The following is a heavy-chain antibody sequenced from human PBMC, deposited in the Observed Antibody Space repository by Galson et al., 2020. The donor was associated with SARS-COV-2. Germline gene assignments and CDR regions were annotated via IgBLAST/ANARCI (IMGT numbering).Heavy chain of an antibody. CDR3: ARFRRDGYNRGGFDY. CDR1: GGPISSGGYS. V-gene: IGHV4-30-2*01. Sequence: SETLSLTCAVSGGPISSGGYSWSWIRQPPGKGLEWIGYIYHSGSTYYNPSLKSRVTISVDRSKNQFSLKLSSVTAADTAVYYCARFRRDGYNRGGFDYWGQGTLVTVSS. J-gene: IGHJ4*02. CDR2: IYHSGST. D-gene: IGHD5-12*01.